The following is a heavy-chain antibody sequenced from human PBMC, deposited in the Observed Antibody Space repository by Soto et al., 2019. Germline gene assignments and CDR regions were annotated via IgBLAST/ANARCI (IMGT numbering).Heavy chain of an antibody. CDR3: ASAGYCSSTSCHLPDY. J-gene: IGHJ4*02. Sequence: QVQLVQSGAEVKKPGASVKVSCKASGYTFTSYAMHWVRQAPVQRLEWMGWINAGNGNTKYSQKFQGRVTITRDTSASTAYMELSSLRSEDTAVYYCASAGYCSSTSCHLPDYWGQGTLVTVSS. D-gene: IGHD2-2*01. CDR2: INAGNGNT. V-gene: IGHV1-3*01. CDR1: GYTFTSYA.